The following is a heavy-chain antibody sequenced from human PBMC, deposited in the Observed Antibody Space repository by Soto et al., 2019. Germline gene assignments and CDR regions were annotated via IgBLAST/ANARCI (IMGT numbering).Heavy chain of an antibody. CDR2: IGVYNGKT. Sequence: QEQLVQSGGEVKKPGASVRVSCKASGYTFTKYGITWVRQAPGQGLEWMGWIGVYNGKTHYARKLQGRVIMTADTSASTAYMELRSLRSDDTAVYYCSRARYCTSPSCYNHYYYGMDIWGQGTTVSVSS. J-gene: IGHJ6*02. CDR1: GYTFTKYG. V-gene: IGHV1-18*04. CDR3: SRARYCTSPSCYNHYYYGMDI. D-gene: IGHD2-2*02.